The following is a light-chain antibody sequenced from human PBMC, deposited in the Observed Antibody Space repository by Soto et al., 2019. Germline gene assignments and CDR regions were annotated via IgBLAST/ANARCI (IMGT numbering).Light chain of an antibody. CDR2: DAS. CDR3: HQYDVSPLT. V-gene: IGKV3-20*01. Sequence: EIALTQSPGTLSLSPGESATLSCRASQSVGRNYLAWFQHKPDQAPRLLIYDASNRATGVPDRFSGSGSGTDFTLSVTRLEPEDFAVYYCHQYDVSPLTFGGGTTVEIK. CDR1: QSVGRNY. J-gene: IGKJ4*01.